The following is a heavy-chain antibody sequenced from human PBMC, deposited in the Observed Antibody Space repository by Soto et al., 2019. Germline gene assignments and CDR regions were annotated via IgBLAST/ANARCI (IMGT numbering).Heavy chain of an antibody. Sequence: ATISLTSAVCIGSVSYHYWTWFRPSPGKGLEWIGEIHPSGSTDSSASLKSRVTLSVDTSTSQFSLQVTSVTAADTGVYYCARGKSSGYKFGPRNFFYYGMDGWGTGTTVPVSS. V-gene: IGHV4-34*01. CDR2: IHPSGST. J-gene: IGHJ6*04. CDR1: IGSVSYHY. CDR3: ARGKSSGYKFGPRNFFYYGMDG. D-gene: IGHD5-18*01.